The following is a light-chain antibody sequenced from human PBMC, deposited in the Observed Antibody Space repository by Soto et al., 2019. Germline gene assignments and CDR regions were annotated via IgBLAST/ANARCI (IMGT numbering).Light chain of an antibody. V-gene: IGKV3-15*01. CDR2: GAS. CDR3: QQYNNWPPLT. J-gene: IGKJ4*01. CDR1: QSVSSN. Sequence: EIVMTQSPATLSVSPGERANLSCRASQSVSSNLAWYQQKPGQAPRLLIYGASTRATGIPARFSGSGSGTEFTLTISSLQSEDFAVYYCQQYNNWPPLTFGGGTKVELK.